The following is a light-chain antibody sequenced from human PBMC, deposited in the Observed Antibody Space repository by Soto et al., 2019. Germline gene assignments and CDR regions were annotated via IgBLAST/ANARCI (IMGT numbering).Light chain of an antibody. CDR1: SSNIGADYD. Sequence: QSVLTQPPSVSGAPGQRVTISCTGSSSNIGADYDVHWYQKLPGTAPKLLIYGNTNRPSGVPARFSASKSGTSASLAITGLQAEDEAEYYCQSYDSSLRAVVFGGGTKLTVL. J-gene: IGLJ2*01. CDR3: QSYDSSLRAVV. V-gene: IGLV1-40*01. CDR2: GNT.